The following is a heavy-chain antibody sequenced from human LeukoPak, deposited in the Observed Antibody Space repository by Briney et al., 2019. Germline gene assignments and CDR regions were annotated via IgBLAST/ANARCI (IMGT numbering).Heavy chain of an antibody. D-gene: IGHD6-19*01. CDR2: IKQDGSEK. V-gene: IGHV3-7*03. CDR3: ARKYSSGWYDAFDV. CDR1: GFTLSSYW. Sequence: GGSLRLSCAASGFTLSSYWMSWVRQAPGKGLEWVANIKQDGSEKHYVDSVKGRFTISRDNAKNSLYLEMNTLRAEDTAVYYCARKYSSGWYDAFDVWGQGTMVTVSS. J-gene: IGHJ3*01.